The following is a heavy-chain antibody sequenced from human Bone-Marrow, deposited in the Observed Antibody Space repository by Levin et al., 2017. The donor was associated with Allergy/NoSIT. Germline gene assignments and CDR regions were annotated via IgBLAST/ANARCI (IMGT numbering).Heavy chain of an antibody. V-gene: IGHV3-30-3*01. Sequence: GGSLRLSCAASGFTFSSYAMHWVRQAPGKGLEWVAVISYDGSNKYYADSVKGRFTISRDNSNNTLYLQMNSLRAEDTAVYYCARDLTSHRIIDYWGQGTLVTVSS. CDR3: ARDLTSHRIIDY. D-gene: IGHD1-14*01. CDR1: GFTFSSYA. J-gene: IGHJ4*02. CDR2: ISYDGSNK.